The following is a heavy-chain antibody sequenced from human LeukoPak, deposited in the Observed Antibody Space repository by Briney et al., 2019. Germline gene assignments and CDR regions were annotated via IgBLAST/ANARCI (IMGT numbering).Heavy chain of an antibody. D-gene: IGHD4-17*01. J-gene: IGHJ2*01. CDR3: ARDRNSYLRRAWYFDL. Sequence: ASVKVSCKASGYTFTSYGISWVRQAPGQGLEWMGWISAYNGNTNYAQKLQGRVTMTTDTSTSTAYMELRSLRSDDTAVYYCARDRNSYLRRAWYFDLWGRGTLVTVSS. CDR2: ISAYNGNT. V-gene: IGHV1-18*01. CDR1: GYTFTSYG.